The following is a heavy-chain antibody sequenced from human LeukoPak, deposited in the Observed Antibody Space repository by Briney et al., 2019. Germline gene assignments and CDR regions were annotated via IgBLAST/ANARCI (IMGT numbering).Heavy chain of an antibody. CDR3: ARSGGAGQKYYFDY. CDR1: GGSISSYY. D-gene: IGHD3-10*01. Sequence: SETLSLTCTVSGGSISSYYWSWIRQPPGKGLEWIGYIYYSGSTNYNPSLKSRVAISVDTSKNQFSLKLSSVTAADTAVYYCARSGGAGQKYYFDYWGQGTLVTVSS. V-gene: IGHV4-59*01. J-gene: IGHJ4*02. CDR2: IYYSGST.